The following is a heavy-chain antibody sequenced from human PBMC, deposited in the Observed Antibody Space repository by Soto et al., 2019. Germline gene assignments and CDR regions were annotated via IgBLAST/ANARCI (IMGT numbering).Heavy chain of an antibody. V-gene: IGHV3-30*18. Sequence: HPGGSLRLSCAASGFTFSDYYMSWIRQAPGKGLEWVSDITYDGNNKYYADSVKGRFTISRDNSENTLYLQMSSLRAEDTAVYYCAKALREGVDYWGEGTLVTXSS. CDR1: GFTFSDYY. D-gene: IGHD1-26*01. CDR3: AKALREGVDY. J-gene: IGHJ4*02. CDR2: ITYDGNNK.